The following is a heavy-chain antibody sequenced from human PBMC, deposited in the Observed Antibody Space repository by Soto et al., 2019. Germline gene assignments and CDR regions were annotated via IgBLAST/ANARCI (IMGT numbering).Heavy chain of an antibody. CDR2: IYYSGST. J-gene: IGHJ4*02. CDR1: GGSISSGGYY. V-gene: IGHV4-31*03. CDR3: ARDAGYSYGYYLDY. Sequence: QVQLQESGPGLVKPSQTLSLTCTVSGGSISSGGYYWNWIRQHPGKGLEWIGYIYYSGSTYYNPSLKSRVTISVDTSKNQFSLKLSSVTAADTAVYYCARDAGYSYGYYLDYWGQGTLVTVSS. D-gene: IGHD5-12*01.